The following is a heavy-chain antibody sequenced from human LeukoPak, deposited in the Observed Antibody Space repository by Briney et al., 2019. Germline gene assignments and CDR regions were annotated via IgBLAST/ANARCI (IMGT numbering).Heavy chain of an antibody. CDR3: TWHNTVRGPPYS. J-gene: IGHJ5*01. Sequence: SGGSLRLSCAASGFTFSSYEMNWVRQAPGKGLEWVSYISSSGSTIYYADSVKGRFTISRDNAKNSLYLQMNSLKTEDTAVYYCTWHNTVRGPPYSWGQGTLVTVSS. V-gene: IGHV3-48*03. CDR2: ISSSGSTI. CDR1: GFTFSSYE. D-gene: IGHD3-10*01.